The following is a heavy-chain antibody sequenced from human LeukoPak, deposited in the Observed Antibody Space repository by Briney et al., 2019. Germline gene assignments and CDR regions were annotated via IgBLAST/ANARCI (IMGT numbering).Heavy chain of an antibody. Sequence: GGSLRLSCAASGFTVSSNYMSWVRQAPGKGLEWVSVIYSGGSTYYADSVKGRFTISRDNSKNTLYLQMNSLRAEDTAVYYCARDVPTTGEVVGWGQGTLVTVSS. CDR2: IYSGGST. V-gene: IGHV3-66*01. J-gene: IGHJ4*02. CDR3: ARDVPTTGEVVG. CDR1: GFTVSSNY. D-gene: IGHD2-15*01.